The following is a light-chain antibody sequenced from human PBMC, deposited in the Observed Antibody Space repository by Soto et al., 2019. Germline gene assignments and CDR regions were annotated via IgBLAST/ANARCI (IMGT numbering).Light chain of an antibody. J-gene: IGLJ2*01. CDR3: SSWDDKLDSVV. CDR2: TNN. CDR1: NSNIGDNT. Sequence: QSVLTQPPSASGTPGQRITISCSGSNSNIGDNTVNWFQQLPGMAPKLLISTNNQRPSGVPDRFTASKSGTSGSLAISGLQSEDEADYYCSSWDDKLDSVVFGGGTKLTVL. V-gene: IGLV1-44*01.